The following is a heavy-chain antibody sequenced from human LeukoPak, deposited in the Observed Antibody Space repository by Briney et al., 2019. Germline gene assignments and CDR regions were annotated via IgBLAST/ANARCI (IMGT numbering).Heavy chain of an antibody. CDR3: ARHVNSGYDDYNWFDP. CDR2: IYTSGST. V-gene: IGHV4-4*09. CDR1: GGSISSYY. D-gene: IGHD5-12*01. Sequence: PSETLSLTCTVSGGSISSYYWSWIRQPPGKGLEWIGYIYTSGSTNYNPSLKSRVTISVDPSKNQFSLKLSSVPAADTAVYYCARHVNSGYDDYNWFDPWGQGPLVTVSS. J-gene: IGHJ5*02.